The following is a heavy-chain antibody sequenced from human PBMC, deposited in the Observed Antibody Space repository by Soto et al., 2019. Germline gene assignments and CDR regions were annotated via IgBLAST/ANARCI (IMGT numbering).Heavy chain of an antibody. CDR3: AKDPKGWEQQLAIYYYYYGMDV. V-gene: IGHV3-30*18. Sequence: QVQLVESGGGVVQPGRSLRLSCAAAGFTFSRYGIHWVRQVPGKGLEWVAVISYDGSNKYYADSVKGRFTISRDNSKNTLYRQMNSLRAEDTAVYYCAKDPKGWEQQLAIYYYYYGMDVWGQGTTVTVSS. CDR1: GFTFSRYG. CDR2: ISYDGSNK. J-gene: IGHJ6*02. D-gene: IGHD6-13*01.